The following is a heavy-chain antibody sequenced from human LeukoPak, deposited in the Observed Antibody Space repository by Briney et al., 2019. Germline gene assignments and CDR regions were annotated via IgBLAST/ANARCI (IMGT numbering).Heavy chain of an antibody. D-gene: IGHD1-26*01. CDR1: GYSISSGYY. CDR2: IYHSGST. Sequence: SETLSLTCTVSGYSISSGYYWGWIRQPPGKGLEWIGSIYHSGSTYYNPSLKSRVTISVDTSKNQFSLKLSSVTAADTAVYYCARDEWELQAFDIWGRGTMVTVSS. J-gene: IGHJ3*02. CDR3: ARDEWELQAFDI. V-gene: IGHV4-38-2*02.